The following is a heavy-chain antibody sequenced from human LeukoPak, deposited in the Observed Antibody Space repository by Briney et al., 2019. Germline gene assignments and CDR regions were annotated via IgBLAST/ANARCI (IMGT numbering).Heavy chain of an antibody. CDR3: ARDAEGSSIGY. CDR2: INSDGSST. Sequence: GGSLRLSCAASEFTFSSYWMHWVRQAPGKGLVWVSRINSDGSSTSYADSVKGRFTISRDNAKNTLYLQMNSLRAEDTAVYYCARDAEGSSIGYWGQGTLVTVSS. V-gene: IGHV3-74*01. CDR1: EFTFSSYW. D-gene: IGHD6-13*01. J-gene: IGHJ4*02.